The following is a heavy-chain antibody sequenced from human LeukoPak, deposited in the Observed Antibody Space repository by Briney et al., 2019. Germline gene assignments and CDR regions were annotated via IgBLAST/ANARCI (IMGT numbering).Heavy chain of an antibody. D-gene: IGHD7-27*01. J-gene: IGHJ4*02. V-gene: IGHV3-30*04. CDR3: ARDSGGSNWGDY. CDR2: ISYDGSNK. CDR1: GFTFSSYA. Sequence: GGSLRLFCAASGFTFSSYAMHWVRQAPGKGLEWVAVISYDGSNKYYADSVKGRFTISRDNSKNTLYLQMNSLRAEDTAVYYCARDSGGSNWGDYWGQGTLVTVSS.